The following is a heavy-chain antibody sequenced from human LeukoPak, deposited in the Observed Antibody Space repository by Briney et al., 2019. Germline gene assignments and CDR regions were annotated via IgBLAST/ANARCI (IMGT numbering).Heavy chain of an antibody. CDR2: IIPIFGTA. CDR3: AREMATVTGFDF. J-gene: IGHJ4*02. CDR1: GGTFSSYA. D-gene: IGHD5-24*01. V-gene: IGHV1-69*05. Sequence: SVKVSCKASGGTFSSYAISWVRQAPGQGLEWMGGIIPIFGTANYAQKFQGRVTITTDESTSTAYMELSSLRSEDTAVYWCAREMATVTGFDFWGQGTLVTVSS.